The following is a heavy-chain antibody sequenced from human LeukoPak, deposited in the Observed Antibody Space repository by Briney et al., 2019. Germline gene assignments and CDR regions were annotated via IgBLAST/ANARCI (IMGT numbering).Heavy chain of an antibody. J-gene: IGHJ4*02. CDR2: IWYDGSNK. V-gene: IGHV3-33*01. CDR1: GFTFSSYG. CDR3: ARVLYYYDSTIDY. D-gene: IGHD3-22*01. Sequence: PGRSLRLSCAASGFTFSSYGTHWVRQAPGKGLEWVAVIWYDGSNKYYADSVKGRFTISRDNSKNTLYLQMNSLRAEDTAVYYCARVLYYYDSTIDYWGQGTLVTVSS.